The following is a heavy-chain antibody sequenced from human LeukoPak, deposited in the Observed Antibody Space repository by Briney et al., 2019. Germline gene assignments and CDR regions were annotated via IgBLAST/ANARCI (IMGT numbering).Heavy chain of an antibody. CDR3: AKDGDGDYDLEYFQH. CDR2: ITGSGA. CDR1: GFSFSNYW. Sequence: PGGSLRLSCAASGFSFSNYWLHWVRQAPGKGLEWVSGITGSGAYYADSVKGRFTISRDNSKNTLYLQTNSLRAEDTAVYYCAKDGDGDYDLEYFQHWGQGTLVTVSS. V-gene: IGHV3-23*01. J-gene: IGHJ1*01. D-gene: IGHD4-17*01.